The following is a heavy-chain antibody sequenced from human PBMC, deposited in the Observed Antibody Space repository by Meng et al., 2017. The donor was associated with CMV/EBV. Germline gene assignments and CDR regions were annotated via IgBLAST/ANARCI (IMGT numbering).Heavy chain of an antibody. D-gene: IGHD1-26*01. CDR3: ARGGDSWYSDY. CDR1: GGTFSTFA. Sequence: QVQLVQAAAEVKKPGSSVKVSCKTSGGTFSTFAISWVRQAPGEGLEWMGGLIPVFETANYAERFQDRVTITADDSTTTAYMELSSLRADDTALYFCARGGDSWYSDYWGQGTLVTVSS. J-gene: IGHJ4*02. V-gene: IGHV1-69*12. CDR2: LIPVFETA.